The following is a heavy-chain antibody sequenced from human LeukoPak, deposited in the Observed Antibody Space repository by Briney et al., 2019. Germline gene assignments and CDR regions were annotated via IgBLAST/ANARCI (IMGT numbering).Heavy chain of an antibody. D-gene: IGHD5-12*01. J-gene: IGHJ4*02. Sequence: PGGSLRLSCAASGFTFSSYWMHWVRQAPGKGLVWVSRINSDGSSTSYADSVKGRFTISRDNAKNTLYLQMNSLRAEDTAVYYCAQDFAWIRFDYWGQGTLVTVSS. V-gene: IGHV3-74*01. CDR1: GFTFSSYW. CDR2: INSDGSST. CDR3: AQDFAWIRFDY.